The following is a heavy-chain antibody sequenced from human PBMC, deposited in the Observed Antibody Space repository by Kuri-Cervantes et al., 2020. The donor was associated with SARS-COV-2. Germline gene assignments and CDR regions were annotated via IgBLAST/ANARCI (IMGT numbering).Heavy chain of an antibody. CDR3: ARYPTGSSGWYSSDAFDI. Sequence: GSLRLSCAVSGYSISSGYYWGWIRQPPGKGLEWIGSTYHSGSTNYNPSLKSRVTISVDTSKNQFSLKLSSVTAADTAVYYCARYPTGSSGWYSSDAFDIWGQGTMVTVSS. J-gene: IGHJ3*02. CDR1: GYSISSGYY. D-gene: IGHD6-19*01. CDR2: TYHSGST. V-gene: IGHV4-38-2*01.